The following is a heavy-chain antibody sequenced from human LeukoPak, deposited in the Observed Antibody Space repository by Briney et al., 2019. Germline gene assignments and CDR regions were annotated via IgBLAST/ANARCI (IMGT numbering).Heavy chain of an antibody. CDR3: AKDPSRYSSSFYYFDY. J-gene: IGHJ4*02. CDR1: GFTFSSYG. Sequence: PGGSLRLSCAASGFTFSSYGMHWVRQAPDKGLEWVAVISYDGSNKYYADSVKGRFTISRDNSKNTLYLQMNSLRAEDTAVYYCAKDPSRYSSSFYYFDYWGQGTLVTVSS. V-gene: IGHV3-30*18. D-gene: IGHD6-13*01. CDR2: ISYDGSNK.